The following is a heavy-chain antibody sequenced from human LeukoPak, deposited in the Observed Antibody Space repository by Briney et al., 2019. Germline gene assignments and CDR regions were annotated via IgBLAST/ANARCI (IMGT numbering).Heavy chain of an antibody. CDR3: AKDCGGDCHVYC. CDR2: IGIAGDT. CDR1: GFTFSSYD. D-gene: IGHD2-21*02. V-gene: IGHV3-13*01. Sequence: GGSLRLSCAASGFTFSSYDMHWVRQATGKGLEWVSGIGIAGDTYYPGSVKGRFTISRENAKNILYLQMTSLGAEDTALYYCAKDCGGDCHVYCWGQGTLVTVSS. J-gene: IGHJ4*02.